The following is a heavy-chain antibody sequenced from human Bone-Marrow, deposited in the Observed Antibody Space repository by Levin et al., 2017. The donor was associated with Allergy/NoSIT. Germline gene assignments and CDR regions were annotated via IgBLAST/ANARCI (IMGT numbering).Heavy chain of an antibody. CDR3: ARGRLLWFGELLKPDAFDL. CDR2: INWNGGST. J-gene: IGHJ3*01. Sequence: GGSLRLSCAASGFTFDDYGMSWVRQAPGKGLEWVSGINWNGGSTGYADSVKGRFTISRDNAKNSLYLQMNSLRAEDTALYYCARGRLLWFGELLKPDAFDLWGQGTMVTVSS. CDR1: GFTFDDYG. V-gene: IGHV3-20*04. D-gene: IGHD3-10*01.